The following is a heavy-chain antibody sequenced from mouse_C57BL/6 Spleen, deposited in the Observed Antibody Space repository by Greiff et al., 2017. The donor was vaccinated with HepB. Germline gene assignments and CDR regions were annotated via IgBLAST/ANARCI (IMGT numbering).Heavy chain of an antibody. D-gene: IGHD2-3*01. CDR3: ARSLYDYDAMDY. CDR2: IRNKANGYTT. CDR1: GFTFTDYY. Sequence: EVQGVESGGGLVQPGGSLSLSCAASGFTFTDYYMSWVRQPPGKALEWLGFIRNKANGYTTEYSASVKGRFTISRDNSQSILYLQMNALRAEDSATYYCARSLYDYDAMDYWGQGTSVTVSS. J-gene: IGHJ4*01. V-gene: IGHV7-3*01.